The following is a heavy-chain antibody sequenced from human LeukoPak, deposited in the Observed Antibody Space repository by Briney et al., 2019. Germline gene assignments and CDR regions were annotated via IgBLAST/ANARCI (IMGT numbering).Heavy chain of an antibody. Sequence: SETLSLTCTVSGGSISSRSYYWTWIRQPPGRGLEWIGNIYYTGGTSYRPSLKSRVTISVDTSNSQFSLTLTSVTAADTAVYYCASHMGAGRDGPSVDYWGQGILVTVSS. CDR2: IYYTGGT. CDR3: ASHMGAGRDGPSVDY. D-gene: IGHD5-24*01. V-gene: IGHV4-39*01. J-gene: IGHJ4*02. CDR1: GGSISSRSYY.